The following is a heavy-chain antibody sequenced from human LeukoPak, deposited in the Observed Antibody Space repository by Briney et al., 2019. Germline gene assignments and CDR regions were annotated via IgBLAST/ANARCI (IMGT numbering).Heavy chain of an antibody. D-gene: IGHD3-22*01. Sequence: GGSLRLSCEAARFTFSSYVMHWVRQAPGKGLEWVAVISYDGNNRYYADSVKGRFTISRYNSKNRLYLQMNSLRAEDTAVYYCAKVNGEVIGAFDIWGQGTMVTVSS. CDR3: AKVNGEVIGAFDI. CDR1: RFTFSSYV. V-gene: IGHV3-30*18. CDR2: ISYDGNNR. J-gene: IGHJ3*02.